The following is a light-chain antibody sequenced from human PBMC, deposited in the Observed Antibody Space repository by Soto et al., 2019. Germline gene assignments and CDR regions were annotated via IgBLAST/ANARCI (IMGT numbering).Light chain of an antibody. CDR3: QQYNSYSCT. CDR1: QSISSW. V-gene: IGKV1-5*03. CDR2: KAS. Sequence: DIQMTQSPSTLSASVGDRATITCRASQSISSWLAWYQQKPGKAPKLLIYKASSLQSGVPSRFSGSGSGTEFTLTISSLQPDHFATYYCQQYNSYSCTFGQGTKVDIK. J-gene: IGKJ2*02.